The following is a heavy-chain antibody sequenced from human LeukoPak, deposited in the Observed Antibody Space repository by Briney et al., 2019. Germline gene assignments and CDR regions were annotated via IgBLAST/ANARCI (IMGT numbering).Heavy chain of an antibody. CDR2: IIPILGIA. CDR1: GGTFSSYA. Sequence: SVKVSCKASGGTFSSYAISWVRQAPGQGLEWMGRIIPILGIASYAQKFQGRVTITADKSTSTAYMELSSLRSEDTAVYYCARCPIVVVPAATSDWFDPWGQGTLVTVSS. CDR3: ARCPIVVVPAATSDWFDP. J-gene: IGHJ5*02. V-gene: IGHV1-69*04. D-gene: IGHD2-2*01.